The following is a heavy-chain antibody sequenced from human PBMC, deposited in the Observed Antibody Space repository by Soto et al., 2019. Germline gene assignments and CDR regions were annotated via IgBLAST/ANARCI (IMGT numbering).Heavy chain of an antibody. D-gene: IGHD4-17*01. J-gene: IGHJ3*02. V-gene: IGHV3-33*08. CDR2: IWYDGSNK. Sequence: GSLRLSCAASGFTVSSYGMHWVRQAPGKGLEWVAVIWYDGSNKYYADSVKGRFTISRDNSKNTLYLQMNSLRAEDTAVYYCARSWTTVVNDAFDIWGQGTMVTVSS. CDR1: GFTVSSYG. CDR3: ARSWTTVVNDAFDI.